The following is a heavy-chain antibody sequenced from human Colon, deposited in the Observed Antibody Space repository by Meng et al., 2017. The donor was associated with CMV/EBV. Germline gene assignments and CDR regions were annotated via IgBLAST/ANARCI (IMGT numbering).Heavy chain of an antibody. J-gene: IGHJ2*01. CDR1: SFSGYS. V-gene: IGHV4-34*01. Sequence: SFSGYSWRWLRQPPGQGLDLIGEINHSGRTNYNPSLTSRVTISADTSKNQFSLKLNSVTAADTAVYYCARERIVVVPAAIPDWYFDLWGRGTLVTVSS. CDR2: INHSGRT. CDR3: ARERIVVVPAAIPDWYFDL. D-gene: IGHD2-2*01.